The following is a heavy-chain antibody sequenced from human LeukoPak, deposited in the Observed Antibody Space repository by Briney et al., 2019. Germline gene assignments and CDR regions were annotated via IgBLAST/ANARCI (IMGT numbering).Heavy chain of an antibody. V-gene: IGHV3-7*01. CDR1: GFTFSSYE. CDR2: IKEDGSVK. J-gene: IGHJ4*02. D-gene: IGHD3-16*01. CDR3: AKFGRTTSPVN. Sequence: PGGSLRLSCAASGFTFSSYEMNWVRQAPGKGLEWVANIKEDGSVKNYMDSVKGRFTISRDNAKNSVSLQMNSLRAEDTAVYYCAKFGRTTSPVNWGQGTLVTVSS.